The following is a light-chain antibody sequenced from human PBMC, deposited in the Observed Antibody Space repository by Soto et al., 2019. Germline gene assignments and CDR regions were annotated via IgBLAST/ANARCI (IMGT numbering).Light chain of an antibody. CDR2: EGS. J-gene: IGLJ3*02. Sequence: QSALTQPASVSGSPGQSITISCTRTSSDVGSYNLVSWYQQHPGKAPKLMIYEGSRRPSGVSNRFSGSKSGNTASLTISGLQAEDEADYYCCSYAGSSPWVFGGGTKLTVL. V-gene: IGLV2-23*01. CDR3: CSYAGSSPWV. CDR1: SSDVGSYNL.